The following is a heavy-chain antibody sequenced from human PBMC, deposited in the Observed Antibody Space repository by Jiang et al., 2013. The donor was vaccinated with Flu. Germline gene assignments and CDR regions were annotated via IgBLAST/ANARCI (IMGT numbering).Heavy chain of an antibody. CDR1: FGDYA. Sequence: FGDYAVSWLRQAPGKGLEWVGFIRNKLYGGTTEYAASVQGRFTISRDDTKSTAYLQMNSLKAGDTAVYFCARSIIMDVILIARHHDYWGQGTLVTVSS. J-gene: IGHJ4*02. CDR3: ARSIIMDVILIARHHDY. V-gene: IGHV3-49*03. CDR2: IRNKLYGGTT. D-gene: IGHD3-10*01.